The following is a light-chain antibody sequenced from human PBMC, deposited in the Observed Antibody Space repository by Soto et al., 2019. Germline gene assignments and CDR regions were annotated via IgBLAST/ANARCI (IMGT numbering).Light chain of an antibody. CDR3: QQYGSSGT. Sequence: EIVMTQSPATLSVSLGERATLSCRASQSISSNLAWYQQKPGQAPRLLIYGASTRATGIPARFSGSASGTEFTLTISSLQSEDFAIYYCQQYGSSGTFGQGTKVDIK. J-gene: IGKJ1*01. V-gene: IGKV3-15*01. CDR2: GAS. CDR1: QSISSN.